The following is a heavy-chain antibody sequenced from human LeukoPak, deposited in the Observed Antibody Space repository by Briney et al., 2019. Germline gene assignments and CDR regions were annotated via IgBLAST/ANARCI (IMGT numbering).Heavy chain of an antibody. CDR3: AKDHNNHGYAWFFDY. V-gene: IGHV3-23*01. D-gene: IGHD5-18*01. J-gene: IGHJ4*02. Sequence: GGSLRLSCAASEFNFATYAMTWVRQAPGKGLEWVSSISGNASSTYYADSVRGRFTVSRDNSKNMVHLQMNSLTAEDTAVYHCAKDHNNHGYAWFFDYWGQGALVTVSS. CDR2: ISGNASST. CDR1: EFNFATYA.